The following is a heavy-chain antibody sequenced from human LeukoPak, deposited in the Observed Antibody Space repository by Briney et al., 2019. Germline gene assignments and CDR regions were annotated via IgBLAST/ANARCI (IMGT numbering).Heavy chain of an antibody. V-gene: IGHV3-21*01. CDR3: ARDSTIFGVVIMDY. CDR1: GFTFSSYA. D-gene: IGHD3-3*01. CDR2: ISSSSSYI. J-gene: IGHJ4*02. Sequence: GGSLRLSCAASGFTFSSYAMSWVRQAPGKGLEWVSSISSSSSYIYYADSVKGRFTISRDNAKNSLYLQMNSLRAEDTAVYYCARDSTIFGVVIMDYWGQGTLVTVSS.